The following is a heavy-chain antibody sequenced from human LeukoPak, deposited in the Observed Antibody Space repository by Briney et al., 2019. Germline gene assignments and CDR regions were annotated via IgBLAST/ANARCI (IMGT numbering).Heavy chain of an antibody. J-gene: IGHJ4*02. Sequence: PGGSLTLSCAASGFTFDCCGMHWVRQAPGKGLEWVAFIRNVGNDKYYADSVKGRFFISRDNSKNTLSLQMNSLRPEDTAVYYCARGARKGDDYGGFFDYWGQGTLVTVSS. CDR2: IRNVGNDK. V-gene: IGHV3-30*02. CDR3: ARGARKGDDYGGFFDY. D-gene: IGHD4-23*01. CDR1: GFTFDCCG.